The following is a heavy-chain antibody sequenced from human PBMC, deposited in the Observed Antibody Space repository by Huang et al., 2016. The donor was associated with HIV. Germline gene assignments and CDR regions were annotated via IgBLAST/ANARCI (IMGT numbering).Heavy chain of an antibody. CDR2: ISGTSSNI. CDR1: GFDFSKYS. D-gene: IGHD3-22*01. V-gene: IGHV3-48*01. Sequence: EVQLVESGGALVQPGGSLKLSCVVSGFDFSKYSMNWVRQVPGKGLGWVSYISGTSSNIYYADSVKGRFTISRDNAKNSVFLQMRSLRAEDTALYYCARTEMEYYYGSSGYYPDYWGQGTQVTVSS. J-gene: IGHJ4*02. CDR3: ARTEMEYYYGSSGYYPDY.